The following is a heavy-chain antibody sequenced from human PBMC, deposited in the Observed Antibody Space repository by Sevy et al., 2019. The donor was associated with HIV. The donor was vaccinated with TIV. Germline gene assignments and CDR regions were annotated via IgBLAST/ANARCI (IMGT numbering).Heavy chain of an antibody. CDR3: ARHHAGDYDFWSGYQTINWFDP. CDR1: GGSISSSSYY. Sequence: SETLSLTCTVSGGSISSSSYYWGWIRQPPGKGLEWIGSIYYSGSTYYNPSLKSRVTISVDTSKNQFSLKLSSATAADTAVYYCARHHAGDYDFWSGYQTINWFDPWGQGTLVTVSS. V-gene: IGHV4-39*01. D-gene: IGHD3-3*01. CDR2: IYYSGST. J-gene: IGHJ5*02.